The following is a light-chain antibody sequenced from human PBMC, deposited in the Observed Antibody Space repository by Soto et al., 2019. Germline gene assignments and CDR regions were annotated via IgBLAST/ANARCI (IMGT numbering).Light chain of an antibody. Sequence: VITQSPTILSVPPCDRAXLSCRPSQSVSSNLAWYQQKPGQAPRLLIYGVYTRAPGIPARFSGSGSGTEFTLTISSLQSEDFAVYYCQQYHSWPPRTFGQGTKVDIK. CDR3: QQYHSWPPRT. CDR2: GVY. CDR1: QSVSSN. V-gene: IGKV3D-15*01. J-gene: IGKJ1*01.